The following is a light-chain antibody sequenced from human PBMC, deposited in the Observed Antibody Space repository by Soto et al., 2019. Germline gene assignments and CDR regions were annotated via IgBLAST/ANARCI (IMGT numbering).Light chain of an antibody. V-gene: IGLV1-44*01. CDR1: SSSVGSNA. Sequence: QSVLTQTPSASGIPGQRVTISCSGSSSSVGSNAVNWYQQLPGTAPKVLIYSNNQRPAGVPDRFSGSKSGTSASLAISGLQSEDEADYYCATWDDSLNSYVFGTGTKLTVL. CDR2: SNN. J-gene: IGLJ1*01. CDR3: ATWDDSLNSYV.